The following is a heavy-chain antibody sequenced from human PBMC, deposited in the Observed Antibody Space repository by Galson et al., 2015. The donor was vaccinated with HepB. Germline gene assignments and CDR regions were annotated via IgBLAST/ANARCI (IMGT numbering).Heavy chain of an antibody. V-gene: IGHV1-8*01. CDR3: ARAGWDGLHYFDY. CDR1: GYTFTSYD. Sequence: SVKVSCKASGYTFTSYDINWVRQATGQGLEWMGWMNPNNGNTGYAQKFQGRVTMTRNTSISTAYMELSSLRSEDTAVYYCARAGWDGLHYFDYWGQGTLVTVSS. D-gene: IGHD3-10*01. J-gene: IGHJ4*02. CDR2: MNPNNGNT.